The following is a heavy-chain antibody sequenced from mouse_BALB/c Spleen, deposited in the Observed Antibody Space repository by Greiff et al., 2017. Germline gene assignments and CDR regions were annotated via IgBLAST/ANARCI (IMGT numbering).Heavy chain of an antibody. V-gene: IGHV1S34*01. CDR1: GYSFTGYY. J-gene: IGHJ4*01. CDR3: ERRGGYYAMDY. Sequence: LVKPGASVKISCKASGYSFTGYYMHWVKQSHGKSLEWIGYISGYNGATSYNQKFKGKATFTVDTSSSTAYMQFNSLTSEDSAVYYCERRGGYYAMDYWGQGTSVTVSS. CDR2: ISGYNGAT.